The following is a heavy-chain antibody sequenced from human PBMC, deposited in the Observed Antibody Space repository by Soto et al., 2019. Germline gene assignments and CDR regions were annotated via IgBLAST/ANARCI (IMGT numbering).Heavy chain of an antibody. D-gene: IGHD4-17*01. CDR1: GFTLSSYA. CDR2: LSYDGSNK. CDR3: ARGKTYMYGSYYFDY. J-gene: IGHJ4*02. V-gene: IGHV3-30-3*01. Sequence: QVQLVESGGGVVQPGRSLRLSCAASGFTLSSYAMHWVRQAPGKGVARVAVLSYDGSNKYYTESVKGRFTIYRDNSKNTLYLQMNSLRAEDTSVYHCARGKTYMYGSYYFDYCGQGTLVTVAA.